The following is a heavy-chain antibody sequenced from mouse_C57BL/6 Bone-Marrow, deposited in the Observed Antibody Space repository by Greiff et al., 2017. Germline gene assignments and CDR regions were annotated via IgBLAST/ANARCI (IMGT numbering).Heavy chain of an antibody. CDR3: AISVDDYDAVYFGY. Sequence: QVQLKQSGAELMKPGASVKLSCKATGYTFTGYWIEWVKQRPGHGLEWIGEIVPGSGSTNYNEKFKGKATFTADTSSNTAYMQLSSLTTEDSAIYYCAISVDDYDAVYFGYWGQGTTLTVSS. CDR2: IVPGSGST. D-gene: IGHD2-4*01. J-gene: IGHJ2*01. CDR1: GYTFTGYW. V-gene: IGHV1-9*01.